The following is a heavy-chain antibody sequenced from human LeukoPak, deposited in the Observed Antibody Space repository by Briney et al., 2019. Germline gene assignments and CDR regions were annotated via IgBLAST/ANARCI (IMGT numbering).Heavy chain of an antibody. Sequence: GESLRISCKGSGYTFTTYWIGWVRQLPGKGLEWIGLRNPADSDIRYSPSFQGQVTTTVDNSISTAYLEWSSLKASDTAMYYCARHVSTSRVAYDVWGQGTMVTVSS. CDR2: RNPADSDI. J-gene: IGHJ3*01. V-gene: IGHV5-51*01. CDR3: ARHVSTSRVAYDV. D-gene: IGHD2-2*01. CDR1: GYTFTTYW.